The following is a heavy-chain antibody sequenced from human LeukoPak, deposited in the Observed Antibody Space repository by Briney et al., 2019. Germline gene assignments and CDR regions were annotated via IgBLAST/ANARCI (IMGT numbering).Heavy chain of an antibody. J-gene: IGHJ4*02. Sequence: PGGSLRLSCAASGFTFSSYTMNWVRQAPGKGLEWVSYISSSTSTRYHADSVRGRFTISRDNAKNSLYLQMNSLRAEDTAVYYCARQLSYGNFDYWGQGTLVTVSS. CDR2: ISSSTSTR. D-gene: IGHD1-1*01. V-gene: IGHV3-48*01. CDR3: ARQLSYGNFDY. CDR1: GFTFSSYT.